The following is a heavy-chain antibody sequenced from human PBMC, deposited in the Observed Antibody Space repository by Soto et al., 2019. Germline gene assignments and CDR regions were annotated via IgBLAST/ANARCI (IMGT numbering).Heavy chain of an antibody. V-gene: IGHV1-46*01. CDR3: AREGFGIVVVPVAVSKYGMDV. J-gene: IGHJ6*02. CDR1: GYTFTSYY. D-gene: IGHD2-2*01. Sequence: QVQLVQSGAEVKKPGASVKVSCKASGYTFTSYYMHWVRQAPGQGLEWMGIINPSGGSTSYAQKFQGRVTMTRDTSTSTGYMELSSLRPEAKAVYYWAREGFGIVVVPVAVSKYGMDVWGQGTTVTVSS. CDR2: INPSGGST.